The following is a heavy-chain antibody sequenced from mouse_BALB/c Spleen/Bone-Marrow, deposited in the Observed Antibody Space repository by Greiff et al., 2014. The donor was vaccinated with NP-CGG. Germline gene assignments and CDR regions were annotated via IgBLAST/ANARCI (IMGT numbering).Heavy chain of an antibody. CDR3: ATYYYGSSWGFAY. J-gene: IGHJ3*01. D-gene: IGHD1-1*01. V-gene: IGHV14-3*02. CDR2: IDPANGNT. Sequence: VHVKQSGAELVKPGASVKLSCTAFGFNIKDTYMHWVKQRPEQGLEWIGRIDPANGNTKYDPKFQGKATITADTSSNTAYLQLSSLTSEDTAVYYCATYYYGSSWGFAYWGQGTLVTVSA. CDR1: GFNIKDTY.